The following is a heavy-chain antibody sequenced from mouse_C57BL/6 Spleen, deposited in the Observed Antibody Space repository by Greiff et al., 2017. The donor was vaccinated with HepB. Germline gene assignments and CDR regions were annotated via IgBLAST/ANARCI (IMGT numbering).Heavy chain of an antibody. CDR3: ARYGSSYDAMDY. V-gene: IGHV1-81*01. CDR1: GYTFTSYG. Sequence: VQVVESGAELARPGASVKLSCKASGYTFTSYGISWVKQRTGQGLEWIGEIYPRSGNTYYNAKFKGKATLTADTSSSPAYMELRSLTSEDSAVYICARYGSSYDAMDYWGQGTSGTVSS. D-gene: IGHD1-1*01. CDR2: IYPRSGNT. J-gene: IGHJ4*01.